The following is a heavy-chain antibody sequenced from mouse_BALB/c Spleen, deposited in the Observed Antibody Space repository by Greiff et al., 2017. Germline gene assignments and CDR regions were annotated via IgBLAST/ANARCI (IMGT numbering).Heavy chain of an antibody. V-gene: IGHV3-6*02. CDR3: ARGGNFYYYAMDY. J-gene: IGHJ4*01. Sequence: ESGPGLVKPSQSLSLTCSVTGYSITSGYYWNWIRQFPGNKLEWMGYISYDGSNNYNPSLKNRISITRDTSKNQFFLKLNSVTTEDTATYYCARGGNFYYYAMDYWGQGTSVTVSS. CDR1: GYSITSGYY. CDR2: ISYDGSN. D-gene: IGHD2-1*01.